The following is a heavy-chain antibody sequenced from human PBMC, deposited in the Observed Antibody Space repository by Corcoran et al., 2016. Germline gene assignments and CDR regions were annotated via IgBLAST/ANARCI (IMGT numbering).Heavy chain of an antibody. V-gene: IGHV5-51*01. J-gene: IGHJ6*02. Sequence: EVQLVQSGAEVKKPGESLKISCKASGYSFSKYWIGWVRQMPGKGLEWVGIIYPGDSNTRYSQSFQGQVTISADKSISTAYLTGSSPTTSDTSMYYCAIRSGYYDSSGYYPPGYYGMDVWGQGTTVTVSS. CDR1: GYSFSKYW. D-gene: IGHD3-22*01. CDR2: IYPGDSNT. CDR3: AIRSGYYDSSGYYPPGYYGMDV.